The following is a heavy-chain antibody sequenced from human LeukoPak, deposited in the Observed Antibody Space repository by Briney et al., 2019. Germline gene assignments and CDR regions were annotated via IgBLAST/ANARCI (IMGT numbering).Heavy chain of an antibody. Sequence: ASVKVSCKASGYTFTSYGISWVRQAPGQGLEWMGWISAYNGNTNYAQKLQGRVTMTTETSTSTAYMELRSLRSDDTAVYYCAREWIQQTGQTEFCDYWGQGTLVTVSS. CDR2: ISAYNGNT. CDR1: GYTFTSYG. CDR3: AREWIQQTGQTEFCDY. J-gene: IGHJ4*02. V-gene: IGHV1-18*01. D-gene: IGHD5-18*01.